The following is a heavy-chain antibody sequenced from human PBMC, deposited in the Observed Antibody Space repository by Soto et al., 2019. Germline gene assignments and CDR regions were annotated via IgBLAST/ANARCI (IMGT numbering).Heavy chain of an antibody. CDR2: VNPTDSDT. Sequence: ESLKISCKGSGYSFTSYWIGWVRQTPGKGLEWMGIVNPTDSDTRYSPSFQGQVTISADKSISTAYLQWSSLKASDTAIYYCARQGDLVLFDYWGQGTLVTVSS. V-gene: IGHV5-51*01. J-gene: IGHJ4*02. D-gene: IGHD6-6*01. CDR3: ARQGDLVLFDY. CDR1: GYSFTSYW.